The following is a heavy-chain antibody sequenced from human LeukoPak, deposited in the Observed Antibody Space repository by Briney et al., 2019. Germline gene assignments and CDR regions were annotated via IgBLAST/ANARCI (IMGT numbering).Heavy chain of an antibody. Sequence: SETLSLTCTVSGGSISSYYWSWIRQPPGKGLEWIAYIHYSGSTNYNPSLRRRVTISVDMSKNQFSLKLSSVTAADTAVYYCARHIYYYSSFPPRDAFDIWGQGTMVTVSS. V-gene: IGHV4-59*08. CDR1: GGSISSYY. CDR2: IHYSGST. CDR3: ARHIYYYSSFPPRDAFDI. J-gene: IGHJ3*02. D-gene: IGHD3-10*01.